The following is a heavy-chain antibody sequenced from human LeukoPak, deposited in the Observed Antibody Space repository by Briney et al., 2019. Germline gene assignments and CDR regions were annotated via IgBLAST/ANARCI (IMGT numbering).Heavy chain of an antibody. CDR1: GFTFSSYA. Sequence: PGGSLRLSCAASGFTFSSYAMSWVRQAPGKGLEGVSAISGSGGSTYYADSVKGRFTISRDNSKNTLYLQMNSLRAEDTAVYYCAKDAPDSDDFWSGYPYYFDYWGQGTLVTVSS. CDR2: ISGSGGST. J-gene: IGHJ4*02. CDR3: AKDAPDSDDFWSGYPYYFDY. D-gene: IGHD3-3*01. V-gene: IGHV3-23*01.